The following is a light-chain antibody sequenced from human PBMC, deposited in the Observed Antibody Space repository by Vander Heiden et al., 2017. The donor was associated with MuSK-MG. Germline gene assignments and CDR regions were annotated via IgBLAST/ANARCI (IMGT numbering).Light chain of an antibody. CDR1: DLPKRH. CDR3: QSADSSGSVI. Sequence: SSALPQPTSVSVSPGQTARVTCSGDDLPKRHACWYQQTPGHAPVLLISKDTERPSGIPERFSGSTSGTTVTLTVSGVQAEDEADYYCQSADSSGSVIFGGGTKLTVL. CDR2: KDT. V-gene: IGLV3-25*03. J-gene: IGLJ2*01.